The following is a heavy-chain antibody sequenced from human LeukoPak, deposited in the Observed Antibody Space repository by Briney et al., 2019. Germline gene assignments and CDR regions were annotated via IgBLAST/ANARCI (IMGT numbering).Heavy chain of an antibody. D-gene: IGHD3-22*01. CDR1: GGSISSYY. Sequence: PSETLSLTCTVSGGSISSYYWSWIRQPPGKGLEWIGYIYYSGSTNYNPSLKSRVTISVDTSKNQFSLKLSSVTAADTAVYYCASTAEGPKYYYDSSGYYPLDYWGQGTLVTVSS. V-gene: IGHV4-59*08. CDR2: IYYSGST. CDR3: ASTAEGPKYYYDSSGYYPLDY. J-gene: IGHJ4*02.